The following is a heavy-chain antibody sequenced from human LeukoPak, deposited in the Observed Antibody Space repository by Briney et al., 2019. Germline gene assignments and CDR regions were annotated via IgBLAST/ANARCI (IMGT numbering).Heavy chain of an antibody. CDR3: ARDLYYEESGGDL. D-gene: IGHD2-15*01. J-gene: IGHJ2*01. V-gene: IGHV3-21*01. Sequence: GGSLRLSCAASGFTLRSYSMNWVRQAPGMGLEWVASISLSSSYIDYADSVKGRFSISRDNAKNSLYLQMNSLRAEDTAVYYCARDLYYEESGGDLWGRGTLVTVSS. CDR1: GFTLRSYS. CDR2: ISLSSSYI.